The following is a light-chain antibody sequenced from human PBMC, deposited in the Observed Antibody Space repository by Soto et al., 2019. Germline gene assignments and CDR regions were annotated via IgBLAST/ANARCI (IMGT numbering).Light chain of an antibody. CDR1: QSVNNY. J-gene: IGKJ5*01. V-gene: IGKV3-11*01. Sequence: EIVLTKSPATLSLSPGERATLSCRASQSVNNYLAWYQQKPGQSPRLLIFDASIRATGVPARFSGSGSATDFTLTITSLEPEDFAVYYCQHRAIWPVSFGQGTRLEIK. CDR3: QHRAIWPVS. CDR2: DAS.